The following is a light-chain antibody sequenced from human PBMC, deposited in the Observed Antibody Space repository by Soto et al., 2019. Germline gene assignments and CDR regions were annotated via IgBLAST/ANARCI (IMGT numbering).Light chain of an antibody. J-gene: IGKJ1*01. Sequence: LVLTQSPGPLFLSPGERATLSCRAIQSVSSSYLAWYQQKPGQAPRLLIYGASSRATGIPDRFSGSGSGTDFTLTISRLEPEDFAVYYCQQDGSSPETFGQGTKVDTK. CDR3: QQDGSSPET. V-gene: IGKV3-20*01. CDR1: QSVSSSY. CDR2: GAS.